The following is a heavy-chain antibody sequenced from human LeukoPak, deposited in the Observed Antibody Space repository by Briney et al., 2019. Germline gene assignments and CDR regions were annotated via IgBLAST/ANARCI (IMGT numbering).Heavy chain of an antibody. Sequence: ASVKVSCKASGYTFTSYYMHWVRQAPGQGLEWMGRINPNSGGTNYAQKFQGRVTMTRDTSISTAYMELSRLRSDDTAVYYCARDDSSGYYYGSIDYWGQGTLVTVSS. CDR1: GYTFTSYY. J-gene: IGHJ4*02. CDR3: ARDDSSGYYYGSIDY. CDR2: INPNSGGT. V-gene: IGHV1-2*06. D-gene: IGHD3-22*01.